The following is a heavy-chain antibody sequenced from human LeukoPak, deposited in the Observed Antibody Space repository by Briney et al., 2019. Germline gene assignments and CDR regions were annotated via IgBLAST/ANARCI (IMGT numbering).Heavy chain of an antibody. CDR3: ARDRLDHYYGSGSPNYYFDY. CDR2: ISPSGGST. V-gene: IGHV1-46*01. CDR1: GYTFTSYY. J-gene: IGHJ4*02. Sequence: ASVKVSXKASGYTFTSYYMHWVRQAPGQGLEWMGIISPSGGSTSYAQKFQGRVTMTRDTSTSTVYMELSSLRSEDTAVYYCARDRLDHYYGSGSPNYYFDYWGQGTLVTVSS. D-gene: IGHD3-10*01.